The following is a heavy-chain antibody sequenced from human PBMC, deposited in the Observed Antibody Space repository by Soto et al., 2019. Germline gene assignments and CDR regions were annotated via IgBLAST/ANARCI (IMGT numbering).Heavy chain of an antibody. D-gene: IGHD3-10*01. CDR1: GFTFSSYG. V-gene: IGHV3-30*18. CDR3: AKVDGDGDYYYYYGMDV. J-gene: IGHJ6*02. Sequence: GGSLRLSCAASGFTFSSYGMHWVRQAPGKGLEWVAVISYDGSNKYYADSVKGRFTISRDNSKNTLYLQINSLRAEDTAVYYCAKVDGDGDYYYYYGMDVWGQGTTVTV. CDR2: ISYDGSNK.